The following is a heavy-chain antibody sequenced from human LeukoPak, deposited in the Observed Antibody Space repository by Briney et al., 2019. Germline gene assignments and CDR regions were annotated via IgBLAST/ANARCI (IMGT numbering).Heavy chain of an antibody. CDR2: IIPILGIA. Sequence: SGKVACKAAGGTFSSYAISWVRQAPGQGLEWMGRIIPILGIANYAQKFQGRVTITADKSTSTAYMELSSLRSEDTAVYYCARDQLWFGELHSSFDPWGQGTLVTVSS. CDR3: ARDQLWFGELHSSFDP. J-gene: IGHJ5*02. CDR1: GGTFSSYA. V-gene: IGHV1-69*04. D-gene: IGHD3-10*01.